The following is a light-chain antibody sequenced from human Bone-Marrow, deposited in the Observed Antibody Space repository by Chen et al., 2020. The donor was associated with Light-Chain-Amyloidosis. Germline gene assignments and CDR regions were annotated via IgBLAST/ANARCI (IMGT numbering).Light chain of an antibody. CDR1: DLPTEY. V-gene: IGLV3-25*03. CDR3: QSADSSGTYEVI. CDR2: RDT. Sequence: SYELTQPPSVSVSPAQTARITCSGDDLPTEYAYWYQQKPGQAPVLVIHRDTERPSGISERFSGSSSETTATLTISGVQAEDEADYHCQSADSSGTYEVIFGGGTKLTVL. J-gene: IGLJ2*01.